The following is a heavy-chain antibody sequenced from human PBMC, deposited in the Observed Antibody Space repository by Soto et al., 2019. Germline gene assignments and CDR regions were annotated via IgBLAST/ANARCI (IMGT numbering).Heavy chain of an antibody. V-gene: IGHV1-69*13. CDR1: GGTFSSYA. Sequence: GASVKVSCKASGGTFSSYAISWVRQAPGQGLEWMGGIIPIFGTANYAQKFQGRVTITADESTSTAYMELSSLRSEDTAVYYCARVVCTQNDYGCNSEVCAFDIWGQGTMVTVSS. CDR3: ARVVCTQNDYGCNSEVCAFDI. J-gene: IGHJ3*02. D-gene: IGHD4-17*01. CDR2: IIPIFGTA.